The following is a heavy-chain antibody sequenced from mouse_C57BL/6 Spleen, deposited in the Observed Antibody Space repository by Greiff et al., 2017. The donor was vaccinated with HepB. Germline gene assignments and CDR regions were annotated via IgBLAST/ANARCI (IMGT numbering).Heavy chain of an antibody. CDR2: INYDGSST. CDR1: GFTFSDYY. CDR3: ARDQMGFYYGNYVAMDY. V-gene: IGHV5-16*01. Sequence: EVQLVESEGGLVQPGSSMKLSCTASGFTFSDYYMAWVRQVPEKGLEWVANINYDGSSTYYLDSLKSRFIISRDNAKNILYLQMSSLKSEDTATYYCARDQMGFYYGNYVAMDYWGQGTSVTVSS. D-gene: IGHD2-1*01. J-gene: IGHJ4*01.